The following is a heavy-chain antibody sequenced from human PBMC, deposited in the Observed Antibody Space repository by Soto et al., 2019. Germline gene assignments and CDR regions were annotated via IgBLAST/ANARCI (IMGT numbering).Heavy chain of an antibody. CDR3: ARAKYELVFDY. CDR1: GGSISSGDYY. V-gene: IGHV4-30-4*01. J-gene: IGHJ4*02. D-gene: IGHD2-2*01. Sequence: QVQLQESGPGLVKPSQTLSLTCTVSGGSISSGDYYWSWIRQPPGKGLEWIGYIYYSGSTYYNPSRKSRVTRSVDTTKNQVSLKMSSVTAADTGVCYCARAKYELVFDYWGQGTLVTVSS. CDR2: IYYSGST.